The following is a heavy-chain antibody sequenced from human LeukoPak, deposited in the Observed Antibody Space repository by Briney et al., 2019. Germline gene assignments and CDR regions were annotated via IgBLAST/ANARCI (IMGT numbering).Heavy chain of an antibody. CDR3: AKEAGGSYYYYSSMNV. Sequence: GGSLRLSCAASGFTFSSYAMHWVRQAPGKGLEWVSAISGSGGSTYYADSVKGRFTISRDNSKNTLYLQMNSLRAEDTAVYYCAKEAGGSYYYYSSMNVWGKGTPVTVSS. J-gene: IGHJ6*03. CDR2: ISGSGGST. CDR1: GFTFSSYA. D-gene: IGHD1-26*01. V-gene: IGHV3-23*01.